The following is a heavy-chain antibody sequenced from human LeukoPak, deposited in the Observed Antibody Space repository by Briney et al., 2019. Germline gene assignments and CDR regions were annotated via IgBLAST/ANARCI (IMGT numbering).Heavy chain of an antibody. J-gene: IGHJ4*02. V-gene: IGHV1-18*04. Sequence: VASVKVSCKASGYTFTGSYMHWVRQAPGQGLEWMGWISAYNGNTNYAQKLQGRVTMTTDTSTSTAYMELRSLRSDDTAVYYCARSKGATTSLDFDYWGQGTLVTVSS. D-gene: IGHD1-26*01. CDR3: ARSKGATTSLDFDY. CDR2: ISAYNGNT. CDR1: GYTFTGSY.